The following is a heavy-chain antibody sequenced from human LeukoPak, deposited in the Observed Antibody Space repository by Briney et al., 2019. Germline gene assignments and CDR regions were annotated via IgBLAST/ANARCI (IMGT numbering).Heavy chain of an antibody. Sequence: ASVKVSCKASGYTFTSYAMHWVRQAPGQRLEWMGWINAGSGNTKYSQKFQGRVTITRDTSASTAYMELSSLRSEDTAVYYCAREGLSPFDYWGQGTLVTVSS. CDR1: GYTFTSYA. J-gene: IGHJ4*02. V-gene: IGHV1-3*01. D-gene: IGHD3-16*02. CDR3: AREGLSPFDY. CDR2: INAGSGNT.